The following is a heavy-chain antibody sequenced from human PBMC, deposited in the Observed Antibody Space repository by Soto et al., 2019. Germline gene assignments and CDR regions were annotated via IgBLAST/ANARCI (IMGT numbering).Heavy chain of an antibody. Sequence: ASVKVSCKASGYTFTNYVISLVRQAPGQRLEWMGWINAGNGNTKYSQKFQGRVTITRDTSARTAYMELSSLRSEDTAVYYCARGDIVVVVAATLDAFDIWGQGTMVTVSS. J-gene: IGHJ3*02. V-gene: IGHV1-3*01. CDR2: INAGNGNT. D-gene: IGHD2-15*01. CDR3: ARGDIVVVVAATLDAFDI. CDR1: GYTFTNYV.